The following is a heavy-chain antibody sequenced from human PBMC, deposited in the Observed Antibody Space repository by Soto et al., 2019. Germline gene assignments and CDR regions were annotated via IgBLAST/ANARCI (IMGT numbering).Heavy chain of an antibody. D-gene: IGHD1-26*01. CDR2: IYSDGNNK. Sequence: QVQLVESGGGVVQPGRSLRLSCAVSGFTFSSHAMHWARQAPGKGLEWVALIYSDGNNKYYADSVKGRFTTSRDNSKNTMYLQMNSLRVEDTAVYYCARDDEGGSDCDLGYWGQGALVTVSS. J-gene: IGHJ4*02. V-gene: IGHV3-30-3*01. CDR3: ARDDEGGSDCDLGY. CDR1: GFTFSSHA.